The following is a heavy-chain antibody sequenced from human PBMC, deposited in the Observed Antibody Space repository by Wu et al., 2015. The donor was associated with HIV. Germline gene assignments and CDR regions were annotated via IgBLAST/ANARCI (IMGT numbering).Heavy chain of an antibody. Sequence: QVQLVQSGAEVKKPGASVKVSCKASGYTFTGYYMHWVRQAPGQGLEWMGWINPNSGGTNYAQKFQGRVTMTRDTSIFSTAYMELSRLRSDDTAVYYCARVPPDLWGYAKWWFDPWGQGTLVTVSS. D-gene: IGHD2-21*01. J-gene: IGHJ5*02. CDR2: INPNSGGT. V-gene: IGHV1-2*02. CDR1: GYTFTGYY. CDR3: ARVPPDLWGYAKWWFDP.